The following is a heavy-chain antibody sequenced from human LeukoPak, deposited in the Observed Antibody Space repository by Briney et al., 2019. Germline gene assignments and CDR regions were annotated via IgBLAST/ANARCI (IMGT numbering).Heavy chain of an antibody. D-gene: IGHD3-3*01. CDR3: ARDRSITIFGVVTSGAFDI. Sequence: GGSLRLSCAASGLTFSSYSMNWVRQAPGKGLEWVSSISSSSSYIYYADSVKGRFTISRDNAKNSLYLQMNSLRAEDTAVYYCARDRSITIFGVVTSGAFDIWGQGTMVTV. V-gene: IGHV3-21*01. J-gene: IGHJ3*02. CDR2: ISSSSSYI. CDR1: GLTFSSYS.